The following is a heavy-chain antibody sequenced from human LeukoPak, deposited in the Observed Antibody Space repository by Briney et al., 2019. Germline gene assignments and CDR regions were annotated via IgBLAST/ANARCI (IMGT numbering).Heavy chain of an antibody. CDR1: GFTFSSKTYW. CDR3: ARHTTDRPNLIDP. D-gene: IGHD6-6*01. Sequence: PGGSLRLSCAASGFTFSSKTYWMHWVRQAPGKGLVWVSRINYDGTSTNYADSVKGRFTISRDNARDTLYLQMNSLRAEDTAVYYCARHTTDRPNLIDPWGQGTPVTVSS. CDR2: INYDGTST. J-gene: IGHJ5*02. V-gene: IGHV3-74*01.